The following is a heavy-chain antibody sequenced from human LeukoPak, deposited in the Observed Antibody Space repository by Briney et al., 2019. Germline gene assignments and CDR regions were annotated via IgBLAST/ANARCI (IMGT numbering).Heavy chain of an antibody. Sequence: SETLSLTCTVSGGSISSYYWSLIRQPPGKGLEWIGYIYYSGSTNYNPSLKSRVTISVDTSKNQFSLKLSSVTAADTAVYYCARDLDYGGSWGQGTLVTVSS. CDR1: GGSISSYY. J-gene: IGHJ4*02. V-gene: IGHV4-59*01. CDR2: IYYSGST. D-gene: IGHD4-23*01. CDR3: ARDLDYGGS.